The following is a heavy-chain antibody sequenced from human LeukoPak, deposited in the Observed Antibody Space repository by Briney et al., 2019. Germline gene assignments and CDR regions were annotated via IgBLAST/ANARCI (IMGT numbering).Heavy chain of an antibody. CDR1: GDTFTSYG. D-gene: IGHD4-17*01. Sequence: ASVKVSCKASGDTFTSYGISWVRQAPGQGLEWMGWISTYNDNTNYAQKLQGRVTMTTDISTGTAYMELRSLRSDDTAMYYCARDLRSHLRCSGYWGQGTLVTVSS. V-gene: IGHV1-18*01. CDR3: ARDLRSHLRCSGY. CDR2: ISTYNDNT. J-gene: IGHJ4*02.